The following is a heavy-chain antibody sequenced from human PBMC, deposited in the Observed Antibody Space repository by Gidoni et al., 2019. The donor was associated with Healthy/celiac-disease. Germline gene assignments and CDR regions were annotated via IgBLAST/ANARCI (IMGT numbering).Heavy chain of an antibody. Sequence: QVQLQESGPGLVKPSQTLSLTCTVSGGSISSGRYYWSWIRQHPGKGLEWIGYIYYSGSTYYNPSLKSRVTISVDTSKNQFSLKLSSVTAADTAVYYCAREPYCGGDCYSGVDYWGQGTLVTVSS. CDR1: GGSISSGRYY. CDR3: AREPYCGGDCYSGVDY. D-gene: IGHD2-21*02. CDR2: IYYSGST. J-gene: IGHJ4*02. V-gene: IGHV4-31*03.